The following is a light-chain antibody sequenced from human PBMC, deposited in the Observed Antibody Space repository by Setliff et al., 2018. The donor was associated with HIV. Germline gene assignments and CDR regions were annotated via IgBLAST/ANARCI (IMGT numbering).Light chain of an antibody. Sequence: QSALTQPASVSGSPGQSITISCTGTSSDVGGYKYVSWYQQHPGKAPKVMIYEVSNRPSGVSNRFSGAKSGNTASLTISGLQAEDEADYYCSSYTSSNTLVFGGGTK. V-gene: IGLV2-14*01. CDR3: SSYTSSNTLV. CDR1: SSDVGGYKY. CDR2: EVS. J-gene: IGLJ2*01.